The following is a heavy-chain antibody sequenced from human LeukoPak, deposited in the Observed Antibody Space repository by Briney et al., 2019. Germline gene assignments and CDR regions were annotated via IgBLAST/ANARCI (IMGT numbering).Heavy chain of an antibody. Sequence: SETLSLTCAVYGGSFSGYYWSWIRQPPGKGLEWIGEINHSGSTNYNPSLKSRVTISVDTSKNQFSLKLSFVTAADTAVYYCARKRYGSGSYYFDYWGQGTLVTVSS. D-gene: IGHD3-10*01. CDR3: ARKRYGSGSYYFDY. CDR2: INHSGST. CDR1: GGSFSGYY. V-gene: IGHV4-34*01. J-gene: IGHJ4*02.